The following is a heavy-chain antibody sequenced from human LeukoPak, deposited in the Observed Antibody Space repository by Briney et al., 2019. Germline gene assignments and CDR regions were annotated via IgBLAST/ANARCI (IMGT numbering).Heavy chain of an antibody. Sequence: TGGSLRLSCAASGFTFSSYGMSWVRQAPGKGLEWVSAISGSGGSTYYADSVKGRFTISRDNSKNTLYLQMNSLRAEDTAVYYCARARDFDSSGWFDYWGQGTLVTVSS. J-gene: IGHJ4*02. CDR1: GFTFSSYG. D-gene: IGHD6-19*01. CDR3: ARARDFDSSGWFDY. CDR2: ISGSGGST. V-gene: IGHV3-23*01.